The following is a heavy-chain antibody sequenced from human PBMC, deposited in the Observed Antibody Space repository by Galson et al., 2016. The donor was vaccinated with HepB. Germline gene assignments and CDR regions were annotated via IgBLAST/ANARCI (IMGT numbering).Heavy chain of an antibody. CDR2: ISWDDDK. CDR1: GFSLNTRGVG. V-gene: IGHV2-5*02. J-gene: IGHJ4*02. D-gene: IGHD3-16*01. CDR3: AHRPAPDDNYALAFTFDY. Sequence: PALVKPTQTLTLTCTFSGFSLNTRGVGVGWIRQPPGKALEWLALISWDDDKRYSPSLKRRLTITKDTSKNQVVLTMTNMDPVDTSTFYCAHRPAPDDNYALAFTFDYWGQGTLVTVSS.